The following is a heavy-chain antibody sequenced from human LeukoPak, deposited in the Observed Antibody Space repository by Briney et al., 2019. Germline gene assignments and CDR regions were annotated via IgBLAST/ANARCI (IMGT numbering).Heavy chain of an antibody. J-gene: IGHJ3*02. V-gene: IGHV3-30-3*01. CDR2: ISYDGSNK. Sequence: GGSLRLSCAASGFXFSSYAIHWVRQAPGKGLEWVAVISYDGSNKYYADSVKGRFTISRDNSKNTLYLQMNSLRAEDTAVYYCARLATGYFDFGAFDIWGQGTMVTVSS. D-gene: IGHD3-9*01. CDR1: GFXFSSYA. CDR3: ARLATGYFDFGAFDI.